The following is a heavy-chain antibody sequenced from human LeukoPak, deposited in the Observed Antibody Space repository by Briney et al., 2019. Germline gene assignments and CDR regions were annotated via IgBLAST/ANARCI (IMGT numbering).Heavy chain of an antibody. Sequence: GGSLRLSCAASGFTFSSYWMSWVRQAPGKGLEWVANIKQDGSEKYYVDSVKGRFTISRDNAKNSLYLQMNSLRAEDTAVYYCARDLSNPSPTYYYDSSGYGAFDVWGQGTMVTVSS. CDR3: ARDLSNPSPTYYYDSSGYGAFDV. V-gene: IGHV3-7*01. D-gene: IGHD3-22*01. J-gene: IGHJ3*01. CDR1: GFTFSSYW. CDR2: IKQDGSEK.